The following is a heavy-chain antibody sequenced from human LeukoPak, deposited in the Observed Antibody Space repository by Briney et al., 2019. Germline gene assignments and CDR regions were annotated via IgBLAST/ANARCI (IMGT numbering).Heavy chain of an antibody. J-gene: IGHJ2*01. Sequence: KTSQTLSLTXTVSGGSISSGDYYWGWIGQPPGKGLEWIGSIYYSGSTYYNPSLKSRVTISVDTSKNQFSLKLSSVTAADTAVYYCARRCLLLPYWYFDLWGRGTLVTVSS. CDR2: IYYSGST. CDR1: GGSISSGDYY. CDR3: ARRCLLLPYWYFDL. V-gene: IGHV4-39*01. D-gene: IGHD3-22*01.